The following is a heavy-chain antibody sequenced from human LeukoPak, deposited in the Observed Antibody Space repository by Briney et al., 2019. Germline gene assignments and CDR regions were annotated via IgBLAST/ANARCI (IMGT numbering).Heavy chain of an antibody. CDR3: ARGERYCSSTSCYKYGSGKTYNWFDP. CDR1: GFTFSSYS. J-gene: IGHJ5*02. V-gene: IGHV3-48*04. Sequence: GGSLRLSCAASGFTFSSYSMNWVRQAPGKGLEWVSYISSSSSTIYYADSVKGRFTISRDNAKNSLYLQMNSLRAEDTAVYYCARGERYCSSTSCYKYGSGKTYNWFDPWGQGTLVTVSS. D-gene: IGHD2-2*02. CDR2: ISSSSSTI.